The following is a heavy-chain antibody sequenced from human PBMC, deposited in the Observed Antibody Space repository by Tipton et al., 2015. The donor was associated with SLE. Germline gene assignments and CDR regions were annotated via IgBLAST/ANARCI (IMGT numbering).Heavy chain of an antibody. Sequence: TLSLTCIVSGCSISSSYSYWGWIRQPPGKGLEWIGSIYYSGSTYYNQSLNSRVTISVDTSKNQFSLKLSSVTAADTAVYYCVNVHSSSVDYWGQGTLVTVSS. V-gene: IGHV4-39*07. D-gene: IGHD6-6*01. J-gene: IGHJ4*02. CDR3: VNVHSSSVDY. CDR2: IYYSGST. CDR1: GCSISSSYSY.